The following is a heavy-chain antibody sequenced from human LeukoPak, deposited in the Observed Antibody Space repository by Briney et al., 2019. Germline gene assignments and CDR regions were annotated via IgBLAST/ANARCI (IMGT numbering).Heavy chain of an antibody. D-gene: IGHD3-10*01. Sequence: PSETLSLTCAVSGVSISSYYWSWIRQPPGKGLEWIGYIYYSGSTNNNPSLKSRVTISVDTSKNQLSLKLSSVTAADTAVYYCASDNYYGSGRGSNVWGQGTTVTVSS. CDR3: ASDNYYGSGRGSNV. V-gene: IGHV4-59*08. J-gene: IGHJ6*02. CDR1: GVSISSYY. CDR2: IYYSGST.